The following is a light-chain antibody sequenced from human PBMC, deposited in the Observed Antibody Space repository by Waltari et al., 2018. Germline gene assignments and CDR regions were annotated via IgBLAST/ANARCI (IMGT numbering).Light chain of an antibody. CDR1: QSISTF. V-gene: IGKV1-39*01. CDR2: AAS. CDR3: QQTYSTLPFT. Sequence: DIQMTQYPSSLSVSIGDRVTINCRASQSISTFLNWYQQKPGKAPKHLIYAASSLPSGVPSRFSGSGSGTDFTLTITSLQPEDFATYYCQQTYSTLPFTFGPGTKVDIK. J-gene: IGKJ3*01.